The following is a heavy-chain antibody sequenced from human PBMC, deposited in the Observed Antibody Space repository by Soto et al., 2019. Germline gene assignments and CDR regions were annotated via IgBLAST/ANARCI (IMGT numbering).Heavy chain of an antibody. Sequence: QVKLVQSGTEVKKPGASIKVSCKASGYSFATSGMSWVRQAPGQGLEWMGWSSAYNGNTNYDQNLQDRVTMTTDTSTNTAYLEVRNLRSEDTAVYYCARAGQYYDASGYANWGQGTLVTVAS. J-gene: IGHJ4*02. D-gene: IGHD3-22*01. V-gene: IGHV1-18*01. CDR3: ARAGQYYDASGYAN. CDR1: GYSFATSG. CDR2: SSAYNGNT.